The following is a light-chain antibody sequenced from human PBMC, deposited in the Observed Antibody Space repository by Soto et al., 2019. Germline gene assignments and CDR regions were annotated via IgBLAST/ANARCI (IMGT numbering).Light chain of an antibody. CDR3: QQAYGFPVT. CDR1: QNIISW. V-gene: IGKV1-12*01. Sequence: DIQMTQSPSSVSASVGDSVTITCRASQNIISWLAWYQQKPGRAPKLLIYAASILQSGVPSRFSGSGSGTDFTLTINCLQPEDFATYYCQQAYGFPVTFGQGTRLEIK. J-gene: IGKJ5*01. CDR2: AAS.